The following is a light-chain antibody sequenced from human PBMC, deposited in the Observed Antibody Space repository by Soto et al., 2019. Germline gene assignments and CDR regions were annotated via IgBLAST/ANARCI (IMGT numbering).Light chain of an antibody. CDR2: AAS. V-gene: IGKV1-12*01. CDR3: QQASSFPHT. CDR1: QDIDKW. J-gene: IGKJ2*01. Sequence: DIQMTQSPSSLSAPVGDRVSISCRASQDIDKWLAWFQQKPGKAPKLLIFAASTLQNGVSSRFSGSGSGTDFTLTIQSLQPDDIGTYYCQQASSFPHTFGQGTKLEIK.